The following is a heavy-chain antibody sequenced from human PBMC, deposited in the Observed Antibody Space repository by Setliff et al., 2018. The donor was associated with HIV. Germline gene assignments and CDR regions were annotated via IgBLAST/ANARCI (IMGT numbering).Heavy chain of an antibody. D-gene: IGHD1-1*01. J-gene: IGHJ6*03. V-gene: IGHV4-34*01. CDR1: GGSLSNHR. CDR3: ARGQLALRGPKFYYMDV. CDR2: IDDRGTT. Sequence: SETLSLTCAVAGGSLSNHRWTWVRQSSGKGLEWIGDIDDRGTTNYNPSPRGRVTISVDSARNQVSLRMTSVTAADRDVYYCARGQLALRGPKFYYMDVWGQGTPVTVS.